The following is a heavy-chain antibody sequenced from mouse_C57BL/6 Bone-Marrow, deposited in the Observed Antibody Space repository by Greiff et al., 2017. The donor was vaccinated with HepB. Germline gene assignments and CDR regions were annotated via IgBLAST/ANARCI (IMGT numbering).Heavy chain of an antibody. CDR2: IRSKSNNYAT. V-gene: IGHV10-1*01. CDR3: VRHGGDYAMDY. CDR1: GFSFNTYA. J-gene: IGHJ4*01. Sequence: EVQLVESGGGLVQPKGSLKLSCAASGFSFNTYAMNWVRQAPGKGLEWVARIRSKSNNYATYYADSVKDRFTISRDDSESMIYLQMNNLKTEDTAMYYCVRHGGDYAMDYWGQGTSVTVSS.